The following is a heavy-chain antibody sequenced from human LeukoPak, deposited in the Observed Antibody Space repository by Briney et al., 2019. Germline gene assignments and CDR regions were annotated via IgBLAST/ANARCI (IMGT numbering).Heavy chain of an antibody. V-gene: IGHV4-59*08. Sequence: SETLSLTCLVSGGSISNNYWSWIRQPTGKGLEWIGYIYYTGSTSYNPHLKSRVSISVDTSKNQFSLRLTSVTAADTAVYYCASSDYVTFDYWGQGTLVTVSS. CDR2: IYYTGST. CDR3: ASSDYVTFDY. CDR1: GGSISNNY. D-gene: IGHD5-12*01. J-gene: IGHJ4*02.